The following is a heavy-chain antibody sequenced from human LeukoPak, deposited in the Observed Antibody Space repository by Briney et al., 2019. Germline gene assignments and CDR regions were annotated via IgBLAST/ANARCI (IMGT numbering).Heavy chain of an antibody. CDR2: MNPNSGNT. J-gene: IGHJ6*03. V-gene: IGHV1-8*03. CDR3: ARAPSWNYNRYYYYYVDV. CDR1: GYTFTNFD. D-gene: IGHD1-7*01. Sequence: ASVKVSCKTSGYTFTNFDINWVRQASGHGLEWMGWMNPNSGNTGYAQKFRGRVTITRNTSISTAYMELSSLRSEDTAVYYCARAPSWNYNRYYYYYVDVWGRGTTVTVSS.